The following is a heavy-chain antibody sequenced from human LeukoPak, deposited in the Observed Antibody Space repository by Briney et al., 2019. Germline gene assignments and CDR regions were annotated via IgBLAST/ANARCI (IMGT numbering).Heavy chain of an antibody. CDR2: ISYDGSNK. V-gene: IGHV3-30-3*01. J-gene: IGHJ4*02. CDR1: GFTFSSYA. D-gene: IGHD2-2*01. Sequence: PGRSLRLSCAASGFTFSSYAMQWVRQAPGKGLEWVAVISYDGSNKYYADSVKGRFTISRDNAKNTLYLQMNSLRAEDTAVYYCASLFVVVPAATQEDSDYWGQGTLVTVSS. CDR3: ASLFVVVPAATQEDSDY.